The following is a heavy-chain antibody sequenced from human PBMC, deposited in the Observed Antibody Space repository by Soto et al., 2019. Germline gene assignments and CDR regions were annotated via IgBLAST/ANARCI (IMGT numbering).Heavy chain of an antibody. Sequence: QVQLVQSGAEVKRPGASVKVSRKASGYTFTSYYMHWVRQAPGQGLEWMGIISPSGGSATYAQKFQGRVTMARDTSTSTVYMELSSLRSDDTAVYYCARDRTSGGLFDYWGQGTPVTVSS. CDR3: ARDRTSGGLFDY. CDR1: GYTFTSYY. D-gene: IGHD2-15*01. J-gene: IGHJ4*02. CDR2: ISPSGGSA. V-gene: IGHV1-46*01.